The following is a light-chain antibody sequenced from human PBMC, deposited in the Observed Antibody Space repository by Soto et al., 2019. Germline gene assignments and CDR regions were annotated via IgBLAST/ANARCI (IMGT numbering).Light chain of an antibody. CDR2: EIN. V-gene: IGLV2-8*01. J-gene: IGLJ1*01. Sequence: QSVLTQHTSASGSAGQSVTISCTGTSSDDGAYDYVSWYQQHPGKAPKLRIYEINKRPSGVPDRFSGSKSGNAASLTVSGLQAEDEADYYCSSFAGSNNFPYVFGTGTKVTVL. CDR3: SSFAGSNNFPYV. CDR1: SSDDGAYDY.